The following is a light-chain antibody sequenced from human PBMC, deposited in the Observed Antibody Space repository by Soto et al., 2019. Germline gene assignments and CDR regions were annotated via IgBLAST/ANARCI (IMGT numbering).Light chain of an antibody. Sequence: QSALTQPASVFGSPGQPITISCTGTSSDVGRYKFVSWYQQHPGKAPKVMIYEGSKRPSGVSHRFSGSKSGNTASLTISGLQAEDEADYYCCSYTSSRTYVFGTGTKVTVL. CDR3: CSYTSSRTYV. CDR1: SSDVGRYKF. J-gene: IGLJ1*01. V-gene: IGLV2-23*01. CDR2: EGS.